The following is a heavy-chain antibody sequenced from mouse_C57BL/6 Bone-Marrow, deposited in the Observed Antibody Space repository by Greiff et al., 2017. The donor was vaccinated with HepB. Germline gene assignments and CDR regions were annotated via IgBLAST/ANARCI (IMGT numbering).Heavy chain of an antibody. J-gene: IGHJ4*01. CDR2: IWGGGST. CDR1: GFSLTSYG. V-gene: IGHV2-9*01. CDR3: AKESRWLLRYYYAMDY. Sequence: VMLVESGPGLVAPSQSLSITCTVSGFSLTSYGVDWVRQPPGKGLEWLGVIWGGGSTNYNSALMSRLSISKDNSTSQVFLKMNSLQTNDTAMYYCAKESRWLLRYYYAMDYWGKGASVTVSS. D-gene: IGHD2-3*01.